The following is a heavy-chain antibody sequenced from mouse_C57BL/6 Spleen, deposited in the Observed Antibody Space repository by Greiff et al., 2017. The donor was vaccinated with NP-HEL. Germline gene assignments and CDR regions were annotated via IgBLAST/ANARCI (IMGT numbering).Heavy chain of an antibody. CDR2: INPNNGGT. J-gene: IGHJ1*03. CDR1: GYTFTDYN. V-gene: IGHV1-18*01. D-gene: IGHD1-1*01. CDR3: AREGFTTVGYWYFDV. Sequence: EVQLQQSGPELVKPGASVKIPCKASGYTFTDYNMDWVKQSHGKSLEWIGDINPNNGGTIYNQKFKGKATLTVDKSSSTAYMELRSLTSEDTAVYYCAREGFTTVGYWYFDVWGTGTTVTVSS.